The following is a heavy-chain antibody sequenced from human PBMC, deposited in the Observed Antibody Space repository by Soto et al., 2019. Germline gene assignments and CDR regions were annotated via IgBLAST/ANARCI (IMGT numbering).Heavy chain of an antibody. CDR2: IYYSGNT. D-gene: IGHD5-18*01. CDR1: GGSISSGGYY. Sequence: SETLSLTCTVSGGSISSGGYYWSWIRQHPGKGLEWIGYIYYSGNTYYNPSLKSRVTISVDTSKNQFSLKLNSVTAADTAVYYCARNENTLSWFDPWGQGTLVTVSS. J-gene: IGHJ5*02. CDR3: ARNENTLSWFDP. V-gene: IGHV4-31*03.